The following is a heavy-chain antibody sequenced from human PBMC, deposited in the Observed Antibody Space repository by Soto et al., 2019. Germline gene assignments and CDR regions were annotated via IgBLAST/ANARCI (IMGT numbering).Heavy chain of an antibody. CDR3: ARGWFAKFVYYFDY. CDR2: ISAYNGNT. D-gene: IGHD3-10*01. V-gene: IGHV1-18*01. J-gene: IGHJ4*02. CDR1: GYTFTNYG. Sequence: QVQLVQSGAEVKKPGASVKVSCKASGYTFTNYGISWVRQAPGQGLEWMGWISAYNGNTNYAQKVQGRVTMTTETSTSTAYMELRNLRSDDTAVYFCARGWFAKFVYYFDYWGQGTLVTVSS.